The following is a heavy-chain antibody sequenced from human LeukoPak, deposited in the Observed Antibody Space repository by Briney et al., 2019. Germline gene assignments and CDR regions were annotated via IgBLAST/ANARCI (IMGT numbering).Heavy chain of an antibody. Sequence: SETLSLTCTVSGGSISSGSYYWSWIRQPAGKGLEWIGRIYTSGSTKYNPSLKSRVTISVDTSKNQFSLKLSSVTAADTAVYYCAREIKVGASFDYWGQGTLVTVSS. CDR2: IYTSGST. CDR1: GGSISSGSYY. D-gene: IGHD1-26*01. CDR3: AREIKVGASFDY. J-gene: IGHJ4*02. V-gene: IGHV4-61*02.